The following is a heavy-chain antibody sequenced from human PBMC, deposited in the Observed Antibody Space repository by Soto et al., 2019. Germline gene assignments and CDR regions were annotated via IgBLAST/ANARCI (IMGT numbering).Heavy chain of an antibody. D-gene: IGHD1-26*01. CDR1: GGSVRAPDW. CDR3: ARVPQGVAPNASYFDP. Sequence: SETLSLTCTLSGGSVRAPDWWNWVRQSPDKGLEWIAEVHMSGHSNYNPSLRSRVSVSIDSSKNQSYLNLNTVTAADTAIYYCARVPQGVAPNASYFDPWGQGTLVTVSS. CDR2: VHMSGHS. J-gene: IGHJ5*02. V-gene: IGHV4-4*02.